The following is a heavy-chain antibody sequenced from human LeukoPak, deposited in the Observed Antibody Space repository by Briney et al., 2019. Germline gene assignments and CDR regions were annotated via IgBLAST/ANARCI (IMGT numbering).Heavy chain of an antibody. J-gene: IGHJ3*02. D-gene: IGHD3-9*01. CDR3: ARDTRRYPGYAFDI. CDR1: GGSISSYY. V-gene: IGHV4-4*07. Sequence: PSETLPLTCTVSGGSISSYYWSWIRQPAGKGLEWIGRIYTSGSTNYNPSLKSRVTMSVDTSKNQFSLKLSSVTAADTAVYYCARDTRRYPGYAFDIWGQGTMVTVSS. CDR2: IYTSGST.